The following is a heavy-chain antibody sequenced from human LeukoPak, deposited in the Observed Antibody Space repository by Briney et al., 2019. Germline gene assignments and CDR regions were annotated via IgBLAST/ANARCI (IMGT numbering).Heavy chain of an antibody. J-gene: IGHJ6*03. V-gene: IGHV1-69*05. Sequence: ASVKVSCKASVGTFSSYAISWVRQAPGQGLEWMGRMIPIFGTANYAQKFQGRVTITTDESTSTAYMELSSLRSEDTAVYYCARGSPNYYYYYYMDVWGKGTTVTVSS. CDR2: MIPIFGTA. D-gene: IGHD6-6*01. CDR1: VGTFSSYA. CDR3: ARGSPNYYYYYYMDV.